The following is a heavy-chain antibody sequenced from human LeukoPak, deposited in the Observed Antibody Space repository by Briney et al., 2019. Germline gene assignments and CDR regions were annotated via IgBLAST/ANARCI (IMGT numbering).Heavy chain of an antibody. CDR3: ASRTTVSDY. J-gene: IGHJ4*02. CDR1: GFTFSSYA. CDR2: ISYDGSNK. Sequence: GSLRLSCAASGFTFSSYAMHWVRQAPGKGLEWVAVISYDGSNKYYADSVKGRFTISRDNSKNTLYLQMNSLRAEDTAVYYCASRTTVSDYWGQGTLVTVSS. D-gene: IGHD4-17*01. V-gene: IGHV3-30*14.